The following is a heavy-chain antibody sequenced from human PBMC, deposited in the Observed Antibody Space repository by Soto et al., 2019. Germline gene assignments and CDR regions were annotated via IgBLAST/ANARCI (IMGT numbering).Heavy chain of an antibody. D-gene: IGHD3-16*01. CDR1: GFTFDDYA. CDR2: ISWNSGRI. V-gene: IGHV3-9*01. Sequence: EVQLVESGGGLVQPGRSLRLSCAASGFTFDDYAMHWVRQAPGKGLEWVSGISWNSGRIGYADSVKGRFTISRHNAKNSLYLQMNSLRAEDTAFYYCAKDTPIWSWGQGTLVTVSS. J-gene: IGHJ5*02. CDR3: AKDTPIWS.